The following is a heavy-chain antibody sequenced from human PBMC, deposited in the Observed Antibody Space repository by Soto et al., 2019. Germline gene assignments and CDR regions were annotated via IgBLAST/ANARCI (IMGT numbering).Heavy chain of an antibody. D-gene: IGHD6-6*01. CDR2: IKQDGSEK. Sequence: ESGGGLVQPGGSLRLSCAASGFTFSSYWMSWVRQAPGKGLEWVANIKQDGSEKYYVDSVKGRFTISRDNAKNSLYLQMNSLRAEDTAVYYCARRYSSSLYYYYGMDVWGQGTTVTVSS. V-gene: IGHV3-7*03. CDR1: GFTFSSYW. CDR3: ARRYSSSLYYYYGMDV. J-gene: IGHJ6*02.